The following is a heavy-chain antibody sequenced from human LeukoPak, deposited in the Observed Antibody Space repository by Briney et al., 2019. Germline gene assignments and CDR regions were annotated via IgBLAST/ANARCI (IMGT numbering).Heavy chain of an antibody. D-gene: IGHD2-2*01. CDR1: GFTFSSYS. V-gene: IGHV3-21*01. CDR2: ISSGGHYI. Sequence: GGSLRLSCEASGFTFSSYSINCVRQAPGKGLEWVSSISSGGHYIYYADSVKGRFTISRDNAKNSLYLQINSLRAEDTAVYYCAREYCSSTTCYYYFDNWGQGTLVTVSS. J-gene: IGHJ4*02. CDR3: AREYCSSTTCYYYFDN.